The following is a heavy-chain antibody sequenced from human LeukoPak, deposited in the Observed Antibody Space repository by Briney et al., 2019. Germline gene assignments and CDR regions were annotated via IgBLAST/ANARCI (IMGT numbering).Heavy chain of an antibody. D-gene: IGHD6-19*01. CDR2: IYHSGST. CDR1: GYSISSGYY. J-gene: IGHJ5*02. V-gene: IGHV4-38-2*02. Sequence: PSETLSLTCTVSGYSISSGYYWGWIRQPPGKGLEWIGSIYHSGSTYYNPSLKSRVTISVDTSKNQFSLKLSSVTAADTAVYYCARIATQWLRYWFDPWGQGTLVTVSS. CDR3: ARIATQWLRYWFDP.